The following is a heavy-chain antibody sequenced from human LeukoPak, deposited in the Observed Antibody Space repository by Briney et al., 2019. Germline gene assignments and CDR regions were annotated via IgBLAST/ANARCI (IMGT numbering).Heavy chain of an antibody. CDR1: GFTFSSYW. CDR3: ARDHGGAKEDYYFDY. J-gene: IGHJ4*02. V-gene: IGHV3-7*01. D-gene: IGHD3-16*01. CDR2: IKQDGSEK. Sequence: PGGSLRLSCAASGFTFSSYWMSWVRQAPGKGLEWVANIKQDGSEKYYVDSVKGRFTISRDNAKNSLYLQMNSLRAEDTAVYYCARDHGGAKEDYYFDYWGQGTLVTVSS.